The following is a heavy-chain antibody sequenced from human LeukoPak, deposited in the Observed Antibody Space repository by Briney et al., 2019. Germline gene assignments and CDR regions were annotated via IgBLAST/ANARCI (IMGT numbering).Heavy chain of an antibody. V-gene: IGHV3-23*01. Sequence: GGSLRLSCAASGFTFSSYGMSWVRQAPGKVLEWVSAISGSGGSTYYADSVKGRFTISRDNSKNTLYLQMNSLRAEDTAVYYCAKGGYYVWGSYPDYWGQGTLVTVSS. J-gene: IGHJ4*02. D-gene: IGHD3-16*02. CDR1: GFTFSSYG. CDR3: AKGGYYVWGSYPDY. CDR2: ISGSGGST.